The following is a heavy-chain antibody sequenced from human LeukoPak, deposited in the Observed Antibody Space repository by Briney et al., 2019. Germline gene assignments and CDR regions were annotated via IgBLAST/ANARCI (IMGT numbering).Heavy chain of an antibody. D-gene: IGHD3-10*01. J-gene: IGHJ5*02. CDR3: ARMPRGALSWFDP. CDR2: IYYSGST. CDR1: GGSISSSSYY. Sequence: PSETLSLTCTVSGGSISSSSYYWGWIRQPPGKGLEWIGSIYYSGSTYYNPSLKSRVTISVDTSKNQFSLKLTSLTAADTAIYYCARMPRGALSWFDPWGQGTLVTVSS. V-gene: IGHV4-39*07.